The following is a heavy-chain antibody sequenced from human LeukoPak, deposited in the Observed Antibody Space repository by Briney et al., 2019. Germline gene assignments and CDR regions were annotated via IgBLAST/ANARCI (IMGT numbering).Heavy chain of an antibody. D-gene: IGHD3-10*01. Sequence: SVKVSCKASGGTFSSYTISWVRQAPGQGLEWMGRIIPILGIANYAQKLQGRVTITADKSTSTAYMELSSLRSEDTAVYYCARDYLANYYGSGEVDPWGQGTLVTVSS. CDR2: IIPILGIA. CDR3: ARDYLANYYGSGEVDP. J-gene: IGHJ5*02. V-gene: IGHV1-69*04. CDR1: GGTFSSYT.